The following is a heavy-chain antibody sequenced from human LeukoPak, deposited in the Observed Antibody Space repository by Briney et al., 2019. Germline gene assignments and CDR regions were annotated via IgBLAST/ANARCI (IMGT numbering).Heavy chain of an antibody. CDR1: GFTLSSYA. V-gene: IGHV3-23*01. D-gene: IGHD4-17*01. CDR2: ISVSGNT. CDR3: ARVYYGDYGYFDY. J-gene: IGHJ4*02. Sequence: GGSPRLSCAASGFTLSSYAMSWVRQGPGKGLEWVSAISVSGNTYHADSVKGRFTISRDSYKNTLYLQMNSLRAEDTAVYYCARVYYGDYGYFDYWGQGTLVTVSS.